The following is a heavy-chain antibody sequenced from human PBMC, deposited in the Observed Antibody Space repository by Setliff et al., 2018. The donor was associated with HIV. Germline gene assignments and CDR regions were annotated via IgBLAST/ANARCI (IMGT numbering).Heavy chain of an antibody. J-gene: IGHJ5*02. CDR1: GGSISSSN. CDR2: ISSSSSTI. D-gene: IGHD3-16*01. Sequence: PSETLSLTCAVSGGSISSSNWWSWVRQPPGKGLEWVSYISSSSSTIYYVDSVKGRFTISRDNAANSLYLQMNSLRVEDTAIYFCARYFYASSSSAIDAWGQGMPVTVSS. V-gene: IGHV3-48*04. CDR3: ARYFYASSSSAIDA.